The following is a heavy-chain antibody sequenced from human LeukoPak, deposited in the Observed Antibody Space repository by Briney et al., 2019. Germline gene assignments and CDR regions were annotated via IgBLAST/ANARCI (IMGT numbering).Heavy chain of an antibody. CDR3: ARSVRGEDY. CDR2: IYHSGST. J-gene: IGHJ4*02. V-gene: IGHV4-38-2*01. D-gene: IGHD3-10*01. Sequence: SETLSLTCAVSGYSISSGYYWGWIRQPPGKGLEWIGSIYHSGSTYYNPSLKSRVTISVDTSKNQFSLKLSSVTAADTAVYYCARSVRGEDYWGQGTPVTVSS. CDR1: GYSISSGYY.